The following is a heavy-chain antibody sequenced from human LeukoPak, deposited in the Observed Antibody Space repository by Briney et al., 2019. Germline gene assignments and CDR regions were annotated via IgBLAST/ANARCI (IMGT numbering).Heavy chain of an antibody. J-gene: IGHJ4*02. D-gene: IGHD2-2*01. CDR3: ARLDCSSTSCSDY. CDR2: ISSSSSYI. CDR1: GFTFSSYS. Sequence: GGSLRLSCAAPGFTFSSYSMNWVRQAPGKGLEWVSSISSSSSYIYYADSVKGRFTISRDNAKNSLYLQMNSLRAEDTAVYYCARLDCSSTSCSDYWGQGTLVTVSS. V-gene: IGHV3-21*01.